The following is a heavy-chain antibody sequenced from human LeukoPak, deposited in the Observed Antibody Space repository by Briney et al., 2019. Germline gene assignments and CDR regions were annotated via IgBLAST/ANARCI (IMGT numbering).Heavy chain of an antibody. CDR2: IYYSGST. Sequence: PSEALSLTCTVSGGSISSYYWSWLRQPPGKGLEWIGYIYYSGSTNYHPSLKGRVTISVDTSKNQFSLELSSVPAADTAVYYCARGGYGGGFDPWGQGTLVTVSS. V-gene: IGHV4-59*01. J-gene: IGHJ5*02. CDR1: GGSISSYY. D-gene: IGHD3-16*01. CDR3: ARGGYGGGFDP.